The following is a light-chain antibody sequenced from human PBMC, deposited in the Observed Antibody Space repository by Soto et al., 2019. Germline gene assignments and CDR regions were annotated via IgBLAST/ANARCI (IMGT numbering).Light chain of an antibody. CDR2: EAT. J-gene: IGLJ1*01. CDR1: SSDVGSNNH. CDR3: SSYAGSNTFYI. V-gene: IGLV2-23*01. Sequence: QSVLTQPASVSGSPGQSITISCTGTSSDVGSNNHVSWYQQHPGKAPKLMIYEATQRPSGVSDRFSGSKSGNTASLTISGLQAEDGADYYCSSYAGSNTFYIFATGTKLTVL.